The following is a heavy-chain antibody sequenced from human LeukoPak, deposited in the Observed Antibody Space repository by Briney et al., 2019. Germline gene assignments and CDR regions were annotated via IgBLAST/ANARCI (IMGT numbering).Heavy chain of an antibody. CDR1: GYTFTSYD. Sequence: ASVKVSCKASGYTFTSYDINWVRQATGQGLEWMGWMNPNSGNTGYAQKFQGRVTMTRNTSISTAYMELSSLRSEDTAVYYCARGGGYYDSSGYYLLFDYWGQGTLVTVSS. CDR3: ARGGGYYDSSGYYLLFDY. D-gene: IGHD3-22*01. V-gene: IGHV1-8*01. J-gene: IGHJ4*02. CDR2: MNPNSGNT.